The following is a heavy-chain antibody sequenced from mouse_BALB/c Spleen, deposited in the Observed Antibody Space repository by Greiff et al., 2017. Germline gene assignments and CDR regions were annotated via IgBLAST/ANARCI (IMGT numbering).Heavy chain of an antibody. J-gene: IGHJ2*01. CDR1: GYAFTNYL. Sequence: LQESGAELVRPGTSVKVSCKASGYAFTNYLIEWVKQRPGQGLEWIGVINPGSGGTNYNEKFKGKATLTADKSSSTAYMQLSSLTSDDSAVYFCARSRSYGNYFDYWGQGTTLTVSS. CDR2: INPGSGGT. D-gene: IGHD2-1*01. V-gene: IGHV1-54*01. CDR3: ARSRSYGNYFDY.